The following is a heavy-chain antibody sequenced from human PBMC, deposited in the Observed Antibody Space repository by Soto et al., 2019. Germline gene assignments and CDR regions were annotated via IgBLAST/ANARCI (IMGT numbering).Heavy chain of an antibody. CDR3: ARDYRGVPSQYEVNDAFDI. J-gene: IGHJ3*02. Sequence: EVQLVESGGGLVKPGGSLRLSCAASGFTLSSYARNWVRQAPGVGLEWVSSISSSSTYIYHADSVQGRFTISRDNAENSLFLQLNSLRAEDTAVYYCARDYRGVPSQYEVNDAFDIWGQGTMVTVSS. V-gene: IGHV3-21*01. CDR2: ISSSSTYI. CDR1: GFTLSSYA. D-gene: IGHD3-10*01.